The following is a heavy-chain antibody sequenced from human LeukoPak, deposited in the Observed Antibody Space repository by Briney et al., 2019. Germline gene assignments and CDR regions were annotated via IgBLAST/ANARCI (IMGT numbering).Heavy chain of an antibody. D-gene: IGHD1-26*01. CDR2: ISGSGGST. V-gene: IGHV3-23*01. J-gene: IGHJ4*02. CDR1: GFTFSSYA. Sequence: RTGGSLRLSCAASGFTFSSYAMSWVRQAPEKGLEWVSAISGSGGSTYYADSVKGRFTISRDNSKNTLYLQMNSLRAEDTAVYYCAKDSGSFGGAYFDYWGQGTLVTVSS. CDR3: AKDSGSFGGAYFDY.